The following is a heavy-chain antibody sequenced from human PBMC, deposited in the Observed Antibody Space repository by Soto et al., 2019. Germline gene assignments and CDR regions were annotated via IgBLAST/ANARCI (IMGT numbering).Heavy chain of an antibody. J-gene: IGHJ6*03. Sequence: SETLSLTCAVYGGSFSGYYWSWIRQPPGKGLEWIGEINHSGSTNYNPSLKSRVTISVDTSKNQFSLKLSSVTAADTAVYYCARPRYREQWLVPSGRTSYYYYYMDVWGKGTTVT. D-gene: IGHD6-19*01. CDR1: GGSFSGYY. CDR2: INHSGST. V-gene: IGHV4-34*01. CDR3: ARPRYREQWLVPSGRTSYYYYYMDV.